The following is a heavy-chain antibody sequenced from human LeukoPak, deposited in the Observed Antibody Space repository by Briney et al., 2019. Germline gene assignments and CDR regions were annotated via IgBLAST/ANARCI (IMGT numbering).Heavy chain of an antibody. V-gene: IGHV4-39*01. CDR2: IYYSGDT. D-gene: IGHD2-2*01. CDR3: ARHRIPAALASAFDY. Sequence: SETLSLTCTVSGGSISSSSYYWDWIRQPPGKGLEWIGAIYYSGDTNYNPSLKSRVTISVDTSKNQFSLKLSSVTAADTAVYYCARHRIPAALASAFDYWGQGTLVTVSS. CDR1: GGSISSSSYY. J-gene: IGHJ4*02.